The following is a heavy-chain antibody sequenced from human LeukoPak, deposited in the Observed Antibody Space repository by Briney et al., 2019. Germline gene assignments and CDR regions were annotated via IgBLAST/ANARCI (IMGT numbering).Heavy chain of an antibody. V-gene: IGHV4-34*01. J-gene: IGHJ6*03. Sequence: PSETLSLTCAVYGGSFSGYYWSWIRQPPGKGLEWIGEINHSGSTNYNPSLKSRVTISVDTSKNQFSLKLSSVTAADTAVYYCARVGSSYGVYYYYMDVWGKGTTVTISS. CDR1: GGSFSGYY. CDR3: ARVGSSYGVYYYYMDV. CDR2: INHSGST. D-gene: IGHD5-18*01.